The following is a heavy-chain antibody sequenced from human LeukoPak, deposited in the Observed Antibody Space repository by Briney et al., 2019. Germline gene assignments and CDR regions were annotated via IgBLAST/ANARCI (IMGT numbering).Heavy chain of an antibody. CDR2: ISGSGGST. D-gene: IGHD3-3*01. V-gene: IGHV3-23*01. J-gene: IGHJ6*02. CDR1: GFTFSSYA. CDR3: AKGLYYDFWSGYYYYGMDV. Sequence: GGSLRLSCAASGFTFSSYAMSWVRQAPGKGLEWVSSISGSGGSTSYADSVKGRFTISRDNSKNTLYLQMNSLRAKDTAVYYCAKGLYYDFWSGYYYYGMDVWGQGTTVTVSS.